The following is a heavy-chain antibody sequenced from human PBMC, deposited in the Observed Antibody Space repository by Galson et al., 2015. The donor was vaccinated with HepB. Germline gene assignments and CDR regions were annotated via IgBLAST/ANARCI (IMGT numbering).Heavy chain of an antibody. CDR1: GFTFDDYA. D-gene: IGHD6-19*01. V-gene: IGHV3-9*01. Sequence: SLRLSCAASGFTFDDYAMHWVRQAPGKGLEWVSGISWDSGSIGYADSVKGRFTISRDNAKNSLYLQMNSLRAEDTALYYCASSSGWYGAGGWFDPWGQGTLVTVSS. CDR2: ISWDSGSI. CDR3: ASSSGWYGAGGWFDP. J-gene: IGHJ5*02.